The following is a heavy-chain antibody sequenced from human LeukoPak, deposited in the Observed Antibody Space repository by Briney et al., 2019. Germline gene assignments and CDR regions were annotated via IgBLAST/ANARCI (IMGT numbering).Heavy chain of an antibody. CDR1: GFIFSNNG. CDR3: AKDADSGWSYFDH. D-gene: IGHD6-19*01. J-gene: IGHJ4*02. Sequence: GGPLRLSCAASGFIFSNNGMHWVRQAPGKGLEWVAFIRYDGSNEYYADSVKGRFTISRDNSKNTLYLQMNSLRAEDTAVYYCAKDADSGWSYFDHWGQGTLVTVSS. V-gene: IGHV3-30*02. CDR2: IRYDGSNE.